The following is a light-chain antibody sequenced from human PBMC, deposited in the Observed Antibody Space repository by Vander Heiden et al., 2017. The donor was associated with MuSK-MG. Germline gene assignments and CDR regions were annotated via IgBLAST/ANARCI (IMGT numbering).Light chain of an antibody. CDR1: RRGTYR. J-gene: IGLJ1*01. Sequence: SVLTQPPSVSVPPGQPARIAWEGDRRGTYRVHWYQPMPGQAPVLVVYDDRDRPSGIPERFSGSNSGNTATLTISRVEAGEEADYYCQVGDGSGDPVFGTGTKVTVL. CDR3: QVGDGSGDPV. V-gene: IGLV3-21*02. CDR2: DDR.